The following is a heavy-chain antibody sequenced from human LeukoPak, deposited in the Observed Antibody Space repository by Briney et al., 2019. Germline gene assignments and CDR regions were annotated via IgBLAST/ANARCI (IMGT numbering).Heavy chain of an antibody. J-gene: IGHJ4*02. CDR2: IYYSGST. Sequence: SETLSLTCTVSGGSISSYYWSWIRQPPGKGLEWIGYIYYSGSTNYNPSLKSRVTISVDTSKNQFSLKLGSVTAADTAVYYCARSENCGGDCYHFDYWGQGTLVTVSS. V-gene: IGHV4-59*01. CDR1: GGSISSYY. CDR3: ARSENCGGDCYHFDY. D-gene: IGHD2-21*02.